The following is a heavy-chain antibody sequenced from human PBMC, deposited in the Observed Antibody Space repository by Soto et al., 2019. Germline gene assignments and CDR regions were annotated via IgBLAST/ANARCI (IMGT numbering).Heavy chain of an antibody. J-gene: IGHJ5*02. CDR3: ARVKVETHIVLMVYAIGPPQTNWFDP. CDR1: GYTFTGYD. CDR2: MNPNSGNT. D-gene: IGHD2-8*01. Sequence: QVQLVQSGAEVKKPGASVKVSCKASGYTFTGYDINWVRQAPGQGLEWMGWMNPNSGNTGYAQKFQGRVTMTRNTSISTAYMELSSLRSEDTAVYYCARVKVETHIVLMVYAIGPPQTNWFDPWGQGTLVTVSS. V-gene: IGHV1-8*01.